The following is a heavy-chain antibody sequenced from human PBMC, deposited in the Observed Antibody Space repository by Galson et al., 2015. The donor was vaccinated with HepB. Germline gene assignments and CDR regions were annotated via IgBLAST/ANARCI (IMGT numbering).Heavy chain of an antibody. D-gene: IGHD3-3*01. CDR1: GGSISTYNW. V-gene: IGHV4-4*02. CDR3: ARSVLRFPPRTFDP. CDR2: IYHNGST. Sequence: SETLSLTCAVSGGSISTYNWWEWVRQPPGKGLEWIGEIYHNGSTNYNPSLKSRLTISVDKSKNQFSLNLRSVTAADTAIYYCARSVLRFPPRTFDPWGQGILVTVSS. J-gene: IGHJ5*02.